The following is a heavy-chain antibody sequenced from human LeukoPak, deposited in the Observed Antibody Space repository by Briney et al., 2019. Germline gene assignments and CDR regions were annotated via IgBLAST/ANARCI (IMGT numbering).Heavy chain of an antibody. V-gene: IGHV3-7*01. J-gene: IGHJ4*01. D-gene: IGHD6-13*01. CDR2: IRQDGSKK. CDR1: GFTFTDYW. Sequence: GGSLRLSCAVSGFTFTDYWMNWVRQAPGKGLEWVASIRQDGSKKTYEDSVKGRFTISRDNTKNSLSLQVNSLRAEDTAVYYCARDGTAAGLYFDLWGQGTLVTVSS. CDR3: ARDGTAAGLYFDL.